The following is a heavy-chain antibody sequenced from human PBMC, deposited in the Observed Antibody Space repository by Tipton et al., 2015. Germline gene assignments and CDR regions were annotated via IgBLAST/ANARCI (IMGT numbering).Heavy chain of an antibody. Sequence: SLRLSCAGSGFTFRNYAFSWVRQVPGKGLEWVSGISVGGGVTYYSDSMKGRLAISRDNSNNTLYLYLKRLRAEDTAVYFCARNLGSVAFDYWGQGRLVTVSS. CDR2: ISVGGGVT. J-gene: IGHJ4*02. V-gene: IGHV3-23*01. D-gene: IGHD6-6*01. CDR1: GFTFRNYA. CDR3: ARNLGSVAFDY.